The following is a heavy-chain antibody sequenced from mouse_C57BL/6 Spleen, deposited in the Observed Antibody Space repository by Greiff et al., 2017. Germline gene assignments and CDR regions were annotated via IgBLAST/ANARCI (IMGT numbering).Heavy chain of an antibody. V-gene: IGHV1-61*01. CDR2: IYPSDSET. Sequence: VQLQQSGAELVRPGSSVKLSCKASGYTFTSYWMDWVKQRPVQGLEWIGNIYPSDSETHYNQKFKDKSTLTVDKSSSTAYMQLSSLTSEDSAVYYCARQGYPAWFAYWGQGTLVTVSA. D-gene: IGHD3-2*02. CDR1: GYTFTSYW. J-gene: IGHJ3*01. CDR3: ARQGYPAWFAY.